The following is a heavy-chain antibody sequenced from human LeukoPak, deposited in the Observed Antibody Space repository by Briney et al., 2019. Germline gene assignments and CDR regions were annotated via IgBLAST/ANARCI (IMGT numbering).Heavy chain of an antibody. J-gene: IGHJ4*02. CDR3: AREVISDY. CDR2: IIPILGIA. V-gene: IGHV1-69*04. Sequence: ASVKVSCKASGGTFSSYAISWVRQAPGQGLEWMGRIIPILGIANYAQKFQGRVTMTRNTSISTAYMELSSLRSEDTAVYYCAREVISDYWGQGTLVTVSS. D-gene: IGHD3-22*01. CDR1: GGTFSSYA.